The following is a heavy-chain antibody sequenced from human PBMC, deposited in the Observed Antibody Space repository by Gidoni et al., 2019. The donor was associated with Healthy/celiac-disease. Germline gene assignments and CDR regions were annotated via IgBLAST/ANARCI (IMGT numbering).Heavy chain of an antibody. Sequence: QVQLVQSGAEVKKPGASVKVSCKASGYTFTSYGISWVRQAPGQGLEWMGWISAYNGTTNYAQKLQGRVTMTTDTSTSTAYMELRSLRSDDTAVYYCARVKGVVVPAAIGWFDPWGQGTLVTVSS. D-gene: IGHD2-2*02. CDR1: GYTFTSYG. V-gene: IGHV1-18*01. CDR3: ARVKGVVVPAAIGWFDP. J-gene: IGHJ5*02. CDR2: ISAYNGTT.